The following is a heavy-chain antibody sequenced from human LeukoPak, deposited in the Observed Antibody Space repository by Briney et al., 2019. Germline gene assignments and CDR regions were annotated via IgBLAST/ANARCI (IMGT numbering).Heavy chain of an antibody. V-gene: IGHV1-69*05. CDR2: IIPIFGTA. J-gene: IGHJ6*03. CDR3: AREGWDLGYYYYMDV. D-gene: IGHD1-26*01. Sequence: SVKLSCKASGGTFSSYAISWVRQAPGQGLEWVGGIIPIFGTANYAQKFQGRVTITTAESTSTAYMELSSLRSEDTAVYYCAREGWDLGYYYYMDVWGKGTTVTVSS. CDR1: GGTFSSYA.